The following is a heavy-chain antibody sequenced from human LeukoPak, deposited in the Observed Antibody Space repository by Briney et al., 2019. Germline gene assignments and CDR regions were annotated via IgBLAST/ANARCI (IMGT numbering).Heavy chain of an antibody. CDR2: INHSGGT. D-gene: IGHD3-10*01. Sequence: PSETLSLTCAVYGGSFSGYSLNSIRQPPVNRLEWIGEINHSGGTNYNPSPKSRVTISVDTAKKQFSLKLSSVTAADTAVDYFARGVDYYCFWGQGTLVTVSS. CDR3: ARGVDYYCF. CDR1: GGSFSGYS. V-gene: IGHV4-34*01. J-gene: IGHJ4*02.